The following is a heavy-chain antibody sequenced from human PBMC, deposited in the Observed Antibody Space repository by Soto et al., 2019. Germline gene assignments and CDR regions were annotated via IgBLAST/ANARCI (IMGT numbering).Heavy chain of an antibody. Sequence: PSETLSLTCAVYGGSFSGYYWSWIRQPPGKGLEWIGEINHSGVTNYKPSLKRRVTISVDTSKNQFSLQLKSVTAADTALYYCAGFSGSYYYAMDVWGQGSTVT. V-gene: IGHV4-34*01. J-gene: IGHJ6*02. CDR2: INHSGVT. CDR3: AGFSGSYYYAMDV. D-gene: IGHD6-19*01. CDR1: GGSFSGYY.